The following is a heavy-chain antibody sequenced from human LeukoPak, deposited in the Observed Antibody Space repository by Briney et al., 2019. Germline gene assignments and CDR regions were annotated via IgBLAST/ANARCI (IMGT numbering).Heavy chain of an antibody. J-gene: IGHJ5*02. Sequence: SETLSLTCTVSGGSISSSSYYWGWIRQPPGKGLEWIGSIYYSGSTYYNSSLKSRVTISVDTSKNQFSLKLSSVTAADTAVYYCARRGYSYGYWFDPWGQGTLVTVSS. V-gene: IGHV4-39*01. D-gene: IGHD5-18*01. CDR1: GGSISSSSYY. CDR2: IYYSGST. CDR3: ARRGYSYGYWFDP.